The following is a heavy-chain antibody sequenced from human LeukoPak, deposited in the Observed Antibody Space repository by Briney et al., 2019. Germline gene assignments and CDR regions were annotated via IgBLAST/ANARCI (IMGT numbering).Heavy chain of an antibody. CDR2: INHSGST. D-gene: IGHD6-13*01. J-gene: IGHJ3*02. Sequence: SETLSLTCAVYGGSFSGYYWSWIRQPPGKGLEWIEEINHSGSTNYNPSLKSRVTISVDTSKNQFSLMLSSVTAADTAVYYCARGVSSSWGDDAFDIWGQGTMVTVSS. CDR1: GGSFSGYY. V-gene: IGHV4-34*01. CDR3: ARGVSSSWGDDAFDI.